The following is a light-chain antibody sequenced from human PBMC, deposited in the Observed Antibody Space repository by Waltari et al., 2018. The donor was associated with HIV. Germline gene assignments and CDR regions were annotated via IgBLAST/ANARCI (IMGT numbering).Light chain of an antibody. CDR2: DVS. Sequence: QSALTQPASVSGSPGQSITISCTATSSAVGGYTYVPWYQQHPGKAPKVMIYDVSKRPSGVSNRFSGSKSGNTASLTISGLQAEDEADYYCCSYVGSSTWVFGGGTKLTVL. CDR3: CSYVGSSTWV. CDR1: SSAVGGYTY. J-gene: IGLJ3*02. V-gene: IGLV2-23*02.